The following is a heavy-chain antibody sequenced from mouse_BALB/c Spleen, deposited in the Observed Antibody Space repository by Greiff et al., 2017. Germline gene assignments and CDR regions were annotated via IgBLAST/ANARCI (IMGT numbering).Heavy chain of an antibody. CDR3: ARVAYYGNYDY. V-gene: IGHV7-3*02. J-gene: IGHJ2*01. Sequence: EVKLVESGGGLVQPGGSLRLSCATSGFTFTDYYMSWVRQPPGKALEWLGFIRNKANGYTTEYSASVKGRFTISRDNSQSILYLQMNTLRAEDSATDDCARVAYYGNYDYWGQGTTLTVSS. CDR2: IRNKANGYTT. CDR1: GFTFTDYY. D-gene: IGHD2-10*01.